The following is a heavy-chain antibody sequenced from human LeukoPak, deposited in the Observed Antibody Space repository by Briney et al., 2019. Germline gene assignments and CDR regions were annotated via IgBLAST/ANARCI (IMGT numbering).Heavy chain of an antibody. V-gene: IGHV4-4*02. CDR2: IFHSGST. CDR3: ASGGLVSRYLDH. CDR1: GGSISSSTW. Sequence: PSVTLSLTCVVSGGSISSSTWWTWVRLPPGKGLEWIGEIFHSGSTNLNPSLKSRLTMSVDESRHQFSLKLTSVTAADTAVYYCASGGLVSRYLDHWGQGTLVTVSS. D-gene: IGHD3-9*01. J-gene: IGHJ4*02.